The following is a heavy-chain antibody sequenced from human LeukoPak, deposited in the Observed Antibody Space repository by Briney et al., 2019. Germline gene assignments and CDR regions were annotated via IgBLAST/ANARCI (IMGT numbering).Heavy chain of an antibody. Sequence: GGSLRLSCAASGFKFYSYAMHWVRQAPGKGLEWVASISFDGSEKYYRDSVKGRFTISRDNSKNTVSLQMNCLRPEDTAVYYCARSPGPAAVAFDYWGQGTLVTVSS. CDR3: ARSPGPAAVAFDY. CDR1: GFKFYSYA. CDR2: ISFDGSEK. D-gene: IGHD6-13*01. V-gene: IGHV3-30*04. J-gene: IGHJ4*02.